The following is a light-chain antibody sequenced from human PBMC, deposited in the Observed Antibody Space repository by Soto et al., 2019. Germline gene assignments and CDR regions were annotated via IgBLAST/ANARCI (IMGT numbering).Light chain of an antibody. CDR1: QSVSSW. J-gene: IGKJ4*01. Sequence: DIQMTQSPSTLSASVGDRVTITCRASQSVSSWLAWYQQKPGKAPKLLIYDASTLQSGVPSRFSGSGSGTECTLTINRLQPDDSATYYCQQYTSYSLTFGGGTKVEI. V-gene: IGKV1-5*01. CDR3: QQYTSYSLT. CDR2: DAS.